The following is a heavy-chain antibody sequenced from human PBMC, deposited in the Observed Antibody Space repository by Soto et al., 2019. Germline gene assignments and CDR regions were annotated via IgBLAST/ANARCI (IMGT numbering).Heavy chain of an antibody. CDR1: GFTFSTYN. CDR3: AKDYSSGWYRAEYFQH. D-gene: IGHD6-19*01. Sequence: GGSLRLSCAASGFTFSTYNMNWVRQAPGKGLEWVSYISGSSSTIYYADSVKGRFTISRDNAKNSLYLQMNSLRAEDTALYYCAKDYSSGWYRAEYFQHWGQGTLVTVSS. J-gene: IGHJ1*01. CDR2: ISGSSSTI. V-gene: IGHV3-48*04.